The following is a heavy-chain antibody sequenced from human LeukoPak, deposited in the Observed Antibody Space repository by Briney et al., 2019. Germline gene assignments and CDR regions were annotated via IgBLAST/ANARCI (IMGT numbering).Heavy chain of an antibody. J-gene: IGHJ6*02. CDR3: ARVDYYDSSGYYRKDYYYYYGMDV. CDR1: GYTFTSYG. Sequence: ASVKVSCKASGYTFTSYGISWVRQAPGQGLEWMGWISAYNGNTNYAQKLQGRVTMTTDTSTSTAYMELRSLRSDDTAVYYCARVDYYDSSGYYRKDYYYYYGMDVWGQGTTVTVSS. D-gene: IGHD3-22*01. CDR2: ISAYNGNT. V-gene: IGHV1-18*01.